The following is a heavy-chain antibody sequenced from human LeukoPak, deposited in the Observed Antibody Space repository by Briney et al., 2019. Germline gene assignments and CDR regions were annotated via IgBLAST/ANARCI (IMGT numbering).Heavy chain of an antibody. CDR2: IWYDGNNK. V-gene: IGHV3-33*01. Sequence: GGSLRLSCAASGFTFSSFGMHWVRQAPGKGLEWVAVIWYDGNNKYYADSVKGRFTISRDNSKNTLYLQMNSLRAEDTAVYYCARAFTSTGYYYVEYWGQRTLVTVSS. D-gene: IGHD3-22*01. CDR3: ARAFTSTGYYYVEY. CDR1: GFTFSSFG. J-gene: IGHJ4*02.